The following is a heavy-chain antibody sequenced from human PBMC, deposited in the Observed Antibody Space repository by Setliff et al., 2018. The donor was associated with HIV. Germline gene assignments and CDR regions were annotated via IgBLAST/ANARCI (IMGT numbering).Heavy chain of an antibody. V-gene: IGHV3-74*01. Sequence: LRLSCAASGFTVSSNYMSWVRQAPGKGLEWVSRINIDGGSTNYADSVKGRFTISRDNAKNTLYLQMNGLSAEDTAVYYCARDRFRGGVGTGLAEYWGQGTVVTVSS. CDR2: INIDGGST. J-gene: IGHJ4*02. CDR1: GFTVSSNY. D-gene: IGHD3-16*01. CDR3: ARDRFRGGVGTGLAEY.